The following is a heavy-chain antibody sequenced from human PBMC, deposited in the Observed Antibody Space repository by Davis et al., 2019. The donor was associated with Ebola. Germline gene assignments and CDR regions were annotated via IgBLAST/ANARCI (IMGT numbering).Heavy chain of an antibody. V-gene: IGHV1-69*13. Sequence: SVKVSCKASGYTFTSYGISWVRQAPGQGLEWMGGIIPIFGTANYAQKFQGRVTITADESTSTAYMELSSLRSEDTAVYYCARLRGSSPPGGYGMDVWGQGTTVTVSS. CDR3: ARLRGSSPPGGYGMDV. CDR1: GYTFTSYG. D-gene: IGHD6-6*01. CDR2: IIPIFGTA. J-gene: IGHJ6*02.